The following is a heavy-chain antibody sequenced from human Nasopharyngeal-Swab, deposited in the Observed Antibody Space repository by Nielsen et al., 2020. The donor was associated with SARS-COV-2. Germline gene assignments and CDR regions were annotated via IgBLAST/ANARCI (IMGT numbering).Heavy chain of an antibody. CDR2: IRNKDYGGTT. Sequence: GESLKISCTASGFTFGDYAMNWFRQAQGKGLEWVTYIRNKDYGGTTEYAASVRGRFTISRDDSKNIAYLQMNSLTTEDTAIYYCTRDFPLSVDTATRGYMDVWGKGTTVTVSS. D-gene: IGHD5-18*01. CDR3: TRDFPLSVDTATRGYMDV. J-gene: IGHJ6*03. V-gene: IGHV3-49*03. CDR1: GFTFGDYA.